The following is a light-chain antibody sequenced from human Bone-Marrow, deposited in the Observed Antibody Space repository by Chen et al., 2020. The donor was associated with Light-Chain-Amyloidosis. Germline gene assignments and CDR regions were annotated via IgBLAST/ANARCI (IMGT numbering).Light chain of an antibody. Sequence: EIVMTQSPATLPVSPGERATFSCRASQSININLAWYQQRPGQAPRLLIYGASTRATGIPARFSGSGSGTEFTLTISSLQSEDFAVYYCQQYGIWPPYTFGQGTKLEIK. CDR2: GAS. V-gene: IGKV3-15*01. CDR3: QQYGIWPPYT. CDR1: QSININ. J-gene: IGKJ2*01.